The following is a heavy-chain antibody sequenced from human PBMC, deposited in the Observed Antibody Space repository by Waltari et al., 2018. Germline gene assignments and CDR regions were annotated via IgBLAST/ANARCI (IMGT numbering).Heavy chain of an antibody. CDR3: AISSSGGNYFDY. Sequence: QVHLQESGPGLVKPSQTLSLTCSISDDSINTGPFYFTWIRQYPGNGLEWIGYVDNTGSRSYNPSLRSRFSISVDTSRRHFSLKLMSVTAADTASYFCAISSSGGNYFDYWGRGTLVTVSS. V-gene: IGHV4-31*03. J-gene: IGHJ4*02. CDR1: DDSINTGPFY. CDR2: VDNTGSR. D-gene: IGHD6-6*01.